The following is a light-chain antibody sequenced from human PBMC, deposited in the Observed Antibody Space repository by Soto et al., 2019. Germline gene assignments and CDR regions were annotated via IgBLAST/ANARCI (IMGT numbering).Light chain of an antibody. V-gene: IGLV1-44*01. CDR1: SSNIQSNT. CDR2: SND. Sequence: QSLLTHPPSASGTPGQRVTISCSGSSSNIQSNTVNWYQQLPGTAPKLLIYSNDQRPSGVPDRFSASKSGTSASLAISGLQSDDEADYYCAAWDDSLNGHVFGTGTKVTVL. CDR3: AAWDDSLNGHV. J-gene: IGLJ1*01.